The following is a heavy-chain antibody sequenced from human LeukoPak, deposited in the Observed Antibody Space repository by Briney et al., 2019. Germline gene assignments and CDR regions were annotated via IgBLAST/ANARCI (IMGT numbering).Heavy chain of an antibody. V-gene: IGHV1-69*05. CDR3: ARLIAAAGKGAFDI. J-gene: IGHJ3*02. D-gene: IGHD6-13*01. CDR1: GGTFISYA. Sequence: SVKVSCKASGGTFISYAISWVRQAPGQGKEWMGGIIPIFGTANYAQKFQGRVTITTDESTSTAYMELSSLRSEDTAVYYCARLIAAAGKGAFDIWGQGTMVTVSS. CDR2: IIPIFGTA.